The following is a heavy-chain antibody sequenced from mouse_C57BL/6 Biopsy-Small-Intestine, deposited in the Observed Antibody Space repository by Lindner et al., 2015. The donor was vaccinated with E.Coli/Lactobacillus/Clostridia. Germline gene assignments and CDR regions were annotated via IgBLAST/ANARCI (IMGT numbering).Heavy chain of an antibody. CDR1: GFNIKDDY. J-gene: IGHJ2*01. CDR2: IDPENGDT. D-gene: IGHD1-1*01. CDR3: TTGTTVVAHYFDY. V-gene: IGHV14-4*01. Sequence: VQLQESGAELVRPGASVKLSCTASGFNIKDDYMHWVKQRPEQGLEWIGWIDPENGDTEYASKFQGKATITADTSSNTAYLQLSSLTSEDTAVYYCTTGTTVVAHYFDYWGQGTTLTVSS.